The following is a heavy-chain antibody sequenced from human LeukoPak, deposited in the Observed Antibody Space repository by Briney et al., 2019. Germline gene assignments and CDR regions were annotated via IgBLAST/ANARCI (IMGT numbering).Heavy chain of an antibody. J-gene: IGHJ4*02. CDR1: GFTFGSYE. V-gene: IGHV3-48*03. Sequence: GGSLRLSCAASGFTFGSYEMNWVRHAPGKGLEGVSYISGGGETMYYADSVKGRFTISRDNSKNTLYLQMNSLRAEDTAVYYCARDGWGAVAGSGSDYWGQGTLVTVSS. CDR3: ARDGWGAVAGSGSDY. CDR2: ISGGGETM. D-gene: IGHD6-19*01.